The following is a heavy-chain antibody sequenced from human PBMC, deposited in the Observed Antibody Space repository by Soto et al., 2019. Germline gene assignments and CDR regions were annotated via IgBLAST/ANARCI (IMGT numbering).Heavy chain of an antibody. J-gene: IGHJ4*02. Sequence: GVSLRLSCAASGFTFSSHAMSWVRQAPGKGLEWVSAISGSGGSTYYADSVKGRFTISRGNSKNTLYLQMNSLRAEDTAVYYCAKSLIAARPNYWGQGNLVTVSS. CDR3: AKSLIAARPNY. V-gene: IGHV3-23*01. CDR1: GFTFSSHA. CDR2: ISGSGGST. D-gene: IGHD6-6*01.